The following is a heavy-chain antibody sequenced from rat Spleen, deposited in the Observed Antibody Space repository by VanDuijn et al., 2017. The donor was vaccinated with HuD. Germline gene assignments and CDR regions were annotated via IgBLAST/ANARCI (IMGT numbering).Heavy chain of an antibody. CDR1: GFTFSNYG. V-gene: IGHV5S14*01. D-gene: IGHD1-2*01. CDR3: TTPQFITIAAPFDY. Sequence: EVQLVESDGGLVQPGRSLKLSCAASGFTFSNYGMTWVRQTPTKGLEWVASISTGGGNTYYRDSVKGRFTISRDSAKNTQYLQMDSLRSEDTATYYCTTPQFITIAAPFDYWGQGVMVTVSS. J-gene: IGHJ2*01. CDR2: ISTGGGNT.